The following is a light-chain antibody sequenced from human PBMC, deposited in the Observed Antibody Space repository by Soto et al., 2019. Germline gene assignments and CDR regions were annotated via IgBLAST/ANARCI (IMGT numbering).Light chain of an antibody. CDR1: QSVSNN. CDR3: QQYNEWPLT. V-gene: IGKV3-15*01. Sequence: EIVMTQSPATLSVSPGERATLSCRASQSVSNNLAWYQQKPGQGPWLLMYGASTRATGIPARFSGSESGTEFTLTISSLQSEDSAVYYCQQYNEWPLTFGPGTKLDIK. CDR2: GAS. J-gene: IGKJ3*01.